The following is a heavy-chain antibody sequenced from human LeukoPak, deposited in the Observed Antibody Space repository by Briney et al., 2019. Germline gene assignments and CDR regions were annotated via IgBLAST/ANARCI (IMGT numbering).Heavy chain of an antibody. V-gene: IGHV4-59*01. CDR3: ARDPETAYYYDSRGFDI. Sequence: SETLSLTCTVSGGSISSYYWSWIRQPPGKGLEWIGYIYYSGSTNYNPSLKSRVTISVDTSKNQCSLTLSSVTAADTAVYYCARDPETAYYYDSRGFDIWGQRTMVTVSS. CDR2: IYYSGST. CDR1: GGSISSYY. J-gene: IGHJ3*02. D-gene: IGHD3-22*01.